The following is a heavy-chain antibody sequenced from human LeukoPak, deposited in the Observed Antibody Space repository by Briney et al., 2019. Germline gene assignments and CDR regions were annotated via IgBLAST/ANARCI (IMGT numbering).Heavy chain of an antibody. D-gene: IGHD3-22*01. CDR2: IKQDGSEK. J-gene: IGHJ4*02. Sequence: GGSLRLSCAASGFTFTTYWMSWVRQAPGKGLEWVANIKQDGSEKYYVDSVKGRFTISRDNAKNSQYLQMNSLRAEDTAVYYCARHDSSGYVDYWGQGTLVTVSS. CDR3: ARHDSSGYVDY. V-gene: IGHV3-7*01. CDR1: GFTFTTYW.